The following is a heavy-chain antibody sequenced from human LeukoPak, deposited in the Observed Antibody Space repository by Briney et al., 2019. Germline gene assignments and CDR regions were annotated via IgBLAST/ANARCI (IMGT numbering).Heavy chain of an antibody. J-gene: IGHJ4*02. Sequence: PGGSLRLSCAASGFTVSSNYMSWVRQAPGRGLEWVSVIYSGGSTYYADSVKGRFTISSDNSKNTLYLQMNSLRAEDTAVYYCARGLPSSGPYYFDYWGQGTLVTVSS. CDR2: IYSGGST. CDR3: ARGLPSSGPYYFDY. CDR1: GFTVSSNY. D-gene: IGHD3-22*01. V-gene: IGHV3-53*01.